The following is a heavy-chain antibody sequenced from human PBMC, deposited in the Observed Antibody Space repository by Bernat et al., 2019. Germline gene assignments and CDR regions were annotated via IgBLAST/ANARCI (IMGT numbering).Heavy chain of an antibody. D-gene: IGHD2-15*01. J-gene: IGHJ5*02. CDR3: ARGVCSGGSCYAVDNWFDP. CDR1: GGSISSSSYY. Sequence: QLQLQESGPGLVKPSETLSLTCTVSGGSISSSSYYWGWIRQPPGKGLEWIGSIYYRGSTYYNPSLKSRVTISVDTSKNQFSLKLSSVTAADTAVYYCARGVCSGGSCYAVDNWFDPWGQGTLVTVSS. V-gene: IGHV4-39*01. CDR2: IYYRGST.